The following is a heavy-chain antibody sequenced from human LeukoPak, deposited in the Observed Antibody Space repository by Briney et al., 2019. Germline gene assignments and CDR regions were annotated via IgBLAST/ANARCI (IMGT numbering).Heavy chain of an antibody. CDR1: GFTFSSYD. Sequence: PGGSLRLSCAASGFTFSSYDMSWVRQAPGKGLEWVSSISDSGVSRDYADSVRGRFTISRDNSKNTLYLQMNSLRAEDTAVYYCAKDLGGGKIAAAGRPFDYWGQGTLVTVSS. CDR3: AKDLGGGKIAAAGRPFDY. D-gene: IGHD6-13*01. J-gene: IGHJ4*02. CDR2: ISDSGVSR. V-gene: IGHV3-23*01.